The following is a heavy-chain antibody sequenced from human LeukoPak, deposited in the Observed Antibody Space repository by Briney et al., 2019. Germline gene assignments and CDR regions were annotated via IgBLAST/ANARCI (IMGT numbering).Heavy chain of an antibody. CDR3: ARAFPYYYDSSGYYGAFDI. CDR1: GGSFSGYY. V-gene: IGHV4-34*01. CDR2: INHSGST. J-gene: IGHJ3*02. Sequence: PSETLSLTCAVYGGSFSGYYWSWIRQPPGKGLEWIGEINHSGSTNYNPSLKSRVTISVDRSKNQFSLKLSSVTAADTAVYYCARAFPYYYDSSGYYGAFDIWGQGTMVTVSS. D-gene: IGHD3-22*01.